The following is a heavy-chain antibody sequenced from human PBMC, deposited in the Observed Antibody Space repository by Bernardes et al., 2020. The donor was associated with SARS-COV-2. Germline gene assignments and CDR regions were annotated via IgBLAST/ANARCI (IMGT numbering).Heavy chain of an antibody. CDR2: INHSGST. V-gene: IGHV4-34*01. CDR1: GGSFSGYY. Sequence: ETLSLTCAVYGGSFSGYYWSWIRQPPGKGLEWIGEINHSGSTNYNPSLKSRVTISVDTSKNQFSLKLSSVTAADTAVYYCAKALRYCSSTSCYHYMDVWGKGTTVTVSS. CDR3: AKALRYCSSTSCYHYMDV. D-gene: IGHD2-2*01. J-gene: IGHJ6*03.